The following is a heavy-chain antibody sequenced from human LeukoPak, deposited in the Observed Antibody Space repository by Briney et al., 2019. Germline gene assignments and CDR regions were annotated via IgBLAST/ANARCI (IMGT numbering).Heavy chain of an antibody. J-gene: IGHJ6*02. CDR2: ISSSSSYI. CDR3: ARDPGGYSGYYGMDV. Sequence: GGSLRLSCAASGFTFSSYSMNWVRQAPGKGLERVSSISSSSSYIYYADSVKGRFTISRDNAKNSLYLQMNSLRAEDTAVYYCARDPGGYSGYYGMDVWGQGTTVTVSS. CDR1: GFTFSSYS. V-gene: IGHV3-21*01. D-gene: IGHD5-12*01.